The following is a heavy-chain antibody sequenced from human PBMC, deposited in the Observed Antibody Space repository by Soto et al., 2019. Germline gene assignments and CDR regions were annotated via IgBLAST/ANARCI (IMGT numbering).Heavy chain of an antibody. CDR1: GFTMSTYS. J-gene: IGHJ4*02. CDR2: ISVTPGIT. V-gene: IGHV3-23*01. D-gene: IGHD5-12*01. Sequence: GSLRLSCAASGFTMSTYSVTWVRQAPGKGLEWVSGISVTPGITFYADSVKGRFTISRDSSNNAVYLQMNSLRAEDTAMYFCSKWSGYGDLWGQGTLVT. CDR3: SKWSGYGDL.